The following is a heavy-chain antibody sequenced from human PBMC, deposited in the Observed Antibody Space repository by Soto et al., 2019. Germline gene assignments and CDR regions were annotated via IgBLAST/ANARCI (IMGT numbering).Heavy chain of an antibody. Sequence: SETLSLTCAVSGGSISSSNWWSWVRQPPGKGLEWTGEINHSGSTNYNPSLKSRVTISVDKPKNQLSLKLSSVTAADTAVYYCARVSGSYYYGMDVWGQGSTVTVSS. CDR3: ARVSGSYYYGMDV. D-gene: IGHD6-19*01. J-gene: IGHJ6*02. CDR1: GGSISSSNW. V-gene: IGHV4-4*02. CDR2: INHSGST.